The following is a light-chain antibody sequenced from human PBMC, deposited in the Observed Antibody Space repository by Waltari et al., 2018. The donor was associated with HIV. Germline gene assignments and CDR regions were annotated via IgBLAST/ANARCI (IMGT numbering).Light chain of an antibody. J-gene: IGLJ3*02. Sequence: TQPPSVSGAPGPSVSISCSGNASHTGPGFYFHWYRQSPRTSPKLVIYGDTVRPSGVTDRFSGSRSLNSVSLDISGLRAEDAGDYYCQSYDISLTGLWVFGGGTKLTVL. CDR3: QSYDISLTGLWV. CDR1: ASHTGPGFY. CDR2: GDT. V-gene: IGLV1-40*01.